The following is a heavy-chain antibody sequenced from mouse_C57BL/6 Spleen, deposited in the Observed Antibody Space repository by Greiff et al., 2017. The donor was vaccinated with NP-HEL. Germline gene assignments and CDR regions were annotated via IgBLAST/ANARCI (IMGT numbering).Heavy chain of an antibody. Sequence: QVQLQQPGAELVKPGASVKMSCKASGYTFTSYWITWVKQRPGQGLEWIGDIYPGSGSTNYNEKFKSKATLTVDTSSITAYMQLSSLTSEDSAVYYCARDGSSYWYCDVWGTGTTVTVSS. J-gene: IGHJ1*03. CDR2: IYPGSGST. V-gene: IGHV1-55*01. CDR1: GYTFTSYW. CDR3: ARDGSSYWYCDV. D-gene: IGHD1-1*01.